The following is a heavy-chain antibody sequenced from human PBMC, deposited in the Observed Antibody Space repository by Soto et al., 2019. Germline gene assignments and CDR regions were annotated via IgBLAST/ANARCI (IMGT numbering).Heavy chain of an antibody. V-gene: IGHV3-23*01. D-gene: IGHD6-13*01. Sequence: GGSLRLSCTTSGFIFGNYAITWVRQAPGKGLEWVSVIRGSGGTYYTVSVKGRFTISRVDSKSTLYLQMNSLRVDDRAVYYCAKGIAAPGSKLDFWGRGTLVTVSS. CDR1: GFIFGNYA. J-gene: IGHJ4*02. CDR3: AKGIAAPGSKLDF. CDR2: IRGSGGT.